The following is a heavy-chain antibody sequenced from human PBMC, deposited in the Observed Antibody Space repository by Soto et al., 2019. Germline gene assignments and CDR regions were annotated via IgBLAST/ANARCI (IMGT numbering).Heavy chain of an antibody. CDR2: IYYNGGT. CDR1: GGSVSSGAYY. D-gene: IGHD6-19*01. J-gene: IGHJ4*02. V-gene: IGHV4-31*03. CDR3: ARGGRSGWLGFDF. Sequence: NPSETLSLTCTVSGGSVSSGAYYWNWIRQHPGKGLEWIGYIYYNGGTYYSPSLKSRVTISIDTSKNQFSLELSSVTAADTAIYYCARGGRSGWLGFDFWGLGALVTVSS.